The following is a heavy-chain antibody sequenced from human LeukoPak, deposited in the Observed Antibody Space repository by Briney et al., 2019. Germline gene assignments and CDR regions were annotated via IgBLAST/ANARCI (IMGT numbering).Heavy chain of an antibody. Sequence: KTSETLSLTCAVYGGFLNGYYWSWIRQSPGKGREWIGEGSDSGGTKFNPSLRGRVTISADTSKNQFSLRLDSVTAADTAIYHCAKNGQTGFSFDPWGQGTLVTVSS. CDR3: AKNGQTGFSFDP. CDR2: GSDSGGT. J-gene: IGHJ5*02. V-gene: IGHV4-34*01. D-gene: IGHD1-1*01. CDR1: GGFLNGYY.